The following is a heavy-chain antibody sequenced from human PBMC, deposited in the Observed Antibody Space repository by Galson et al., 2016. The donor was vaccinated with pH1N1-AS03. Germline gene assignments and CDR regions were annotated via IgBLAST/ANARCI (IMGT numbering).Heavy chain of an antibody. CDR3: ARDGPPQGISVAGSFDF. D-gene: IGHD6-19*01. CDR1: GFSFGDFA. V-gene: IGHV3-30*04. J-gene: IGHJ4*02. CDR2: ISYDGSEK. Sequence: SLRLSCAASGFSFGDFALHWVRQAPGKGLEWVAFISYDGSEKYYADSVKGRFTISRDNAQNLLYLQMNSLRDEDTAVYYCARDGPPQGISVAGSFDFWGQGTLVTVSS.